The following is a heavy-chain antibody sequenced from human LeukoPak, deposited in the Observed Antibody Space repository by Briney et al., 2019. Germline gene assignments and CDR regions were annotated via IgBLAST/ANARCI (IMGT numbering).Heavy chain of an antibody. CDR1: GFTFSYHW. D-gene: IGHD6-13*01. CDR3: AKVGYSSSFHWLDP. Sequence: GGSLRLSCAASGFTFSYHWMTWVRQAPGKGLEWVSGITDSSGSTYYTDSVKGRFTISRDNSKNTLYLQMNSQRGEDTAVYYCAKVGYSSSFHWLDPWGQGTLVTVSS. CDR2: ITDSSGST. V-gene: IGHV3-23*01. J-gene: IGHJ5*02.